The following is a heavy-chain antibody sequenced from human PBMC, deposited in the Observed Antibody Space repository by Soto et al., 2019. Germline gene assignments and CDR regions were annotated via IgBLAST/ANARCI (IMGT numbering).Heavy chain of an antibody. J-gene: IGHJ6*02. Sequence: GESLKISCKGSGYSFTSYWIGWVRQMPVKGLEWMGIIYPGDSDTRYSPSFQGQVTISADKSISTAYLQWSSLKASDTAMYYCARRYYYGSGSYEIAQYRLDVSAQVTTVTVSS. CDR1: GYSFTSYW. CDR2: IYPGDSDT. CDR3: ARRYYYGSGSYEIAQYRLDV. D-gene: IGHD3-10*01. V-gene: IGHV5-51*01.